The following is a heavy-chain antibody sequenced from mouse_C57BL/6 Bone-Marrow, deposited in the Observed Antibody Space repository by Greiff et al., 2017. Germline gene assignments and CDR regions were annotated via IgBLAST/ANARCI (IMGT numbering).Heavy chain of an antibody. V-gene: IGHV1-4*01. J-gene: IGHJ4*01. CDR1: GYTFTSYT. CDR2: INPSSGYT. Sequence: QVQLQQSGAELARPGASVKMSCKASGYTFTSYTMHWVKQRPGQGLEWIGYINPSSGYTKYNQKFKDKATLTAVKSSSTAYMQLSSLTSEDSAVYYCARWGYDYGGTGYYAMDYWGQGTSVTVSS. D-gene: IGHD2-4*01. CDR3: ARWGYDYGGTGYYAMDY.